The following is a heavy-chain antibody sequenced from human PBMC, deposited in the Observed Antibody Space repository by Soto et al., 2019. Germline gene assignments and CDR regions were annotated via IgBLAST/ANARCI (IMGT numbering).Heavy chain of an antibody. Sequence: EVQLLESGGGLVQPGGSLRLSCAASGFTFSSYAMSWVRQAPGKGLEWVSAISGSGGGTYYADSVKGRFTISRDNSKNTXXLQMAGRGAEDTAVSDCAEDGGAYGRYYYYYGRDVWGQGTTVTGSS. V-gene: IGHV3-23*01. CDR1: GFTFSSYA. CDR2: ISGSGGGT. CDR3: AEDGGAYGRYYYYYGRDV. D-gene: IGHD4-17*01. J-gene: IGHJ6*02.